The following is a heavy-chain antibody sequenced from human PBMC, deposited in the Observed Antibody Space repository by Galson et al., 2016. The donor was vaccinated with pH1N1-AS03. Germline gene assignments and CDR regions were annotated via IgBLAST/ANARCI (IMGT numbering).Heavy chain of an antibody. CDR1: GNRFSENW. CDR3: VRLSPQLELRSYFDP. D-gene: IGHD1-7*01. J-gene: IGHJ4*02. V-gene: IGHV5-51*01. CDR2: INPRDSDI. Sequence: QSGAEVTKPGESLKISCKVSGNRFSENWIAWVRQTPGKGLEWMRVINPRDSDIRYSPSFLGQGTFSADQSLATAYVQWTSLRASDTALYYSVRLSPQLELRSYFDPWGQGTPVIVSS.